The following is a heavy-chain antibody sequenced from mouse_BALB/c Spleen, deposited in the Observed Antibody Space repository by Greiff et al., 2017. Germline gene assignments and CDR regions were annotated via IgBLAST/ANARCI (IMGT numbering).Heavy chain of an antibody. V-gene: IGHV2-2*02. CDR1: GFSLTSYG. D-gene: IGHD1-1*01. J-gene: IGHJ4*01. Sequence: VKVVESGPGLVQPSQSLSITCTASGFSLTSYGVHWVRQSPGKGLEWLGVIWSGGSTDYNAAFISRLSISKDNSKSQVFFKMNSLQANDTAIYYCARNRITTVVDYAMDYWGQGTSVTVSA. CDR2: IWSGGST. CDR3: ARNRITTVVDYAMDY.